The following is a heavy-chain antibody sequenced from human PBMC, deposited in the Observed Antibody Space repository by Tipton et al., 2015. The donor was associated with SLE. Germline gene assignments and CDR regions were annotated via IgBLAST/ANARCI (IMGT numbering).Heavy chain of an antibody. CDR1: GGSISSGDFY. V-gene: IGHV4-30-4*01. CDR3: ARDEGGPGHCSGGSCYSPYYYGMDV. Sequence: TLSLTCTVSGGSISSGDFYWSWIRQPPGKGLEWIGYIYHSGSTYYNPSLKSRVTISVDTSKNQFSLKLSSVTAADTAVYYCARDEGGPGHCSGGSCYSPYYYGMDVWGQGTTVTVSS. CDR2: IYHSGST. D-gene: IGHD2-15*01. J-gene: IGHJ6*02.